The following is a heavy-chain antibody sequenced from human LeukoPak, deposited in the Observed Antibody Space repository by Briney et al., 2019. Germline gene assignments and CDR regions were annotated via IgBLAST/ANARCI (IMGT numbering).Heavy chain of an antibody. CDR3: ARSKAMVRGVNRGNWFDP. D-gene: IGHD3-10*01. V-gene: IGHV1-8*01. CDR1: GYTFTSYD. J-gene: IGHJ5*02. CDR2: MNPNSGNT. Sequence: GASVKASCKASGYTFTSYDINWVRQATGQGLEWMGWMNPNSGNTGYTQKFQGRVTMTRNTSISTAYMELSSLRSEDTAVYYCARSKAMVRGVNRGNWFDPWGQGTLVTVSS.